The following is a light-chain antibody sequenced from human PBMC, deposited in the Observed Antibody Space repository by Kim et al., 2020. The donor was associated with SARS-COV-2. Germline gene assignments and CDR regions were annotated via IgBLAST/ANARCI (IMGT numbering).Light chain of an antibody. CDR1: KLGDKY. J-gene: IGLJ2*01. CDR2: QDS. Sequence: VSPGQTASITCSGDKLGDKYACWYQQKPGQSPVLVIYQDSKRPSGIPERFSGSNSGNTATLTISGTQAMDEADYYCQSWDSSTAVFGGGTQLTVL. V-gene: IGLV3-1*01. CDR3: QSWDSSTAV.